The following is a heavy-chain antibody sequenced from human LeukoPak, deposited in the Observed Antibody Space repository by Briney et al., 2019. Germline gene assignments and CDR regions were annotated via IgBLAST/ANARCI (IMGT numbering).Heavy chain of an antibody. CDR3: AREGYYDSSGYDY. J-gene: IGHJ4*02. D-gene: IGHD3-22*01. Sequence: GGSLRLSCAASGFTVSSNYMSWVRQAPGKGLERVSVIYSGGSTYYADSVKGRFTISRDNSKNTLYLQMNSLRAEDTAVYYCAREGYYDSSGYDYWGQGTLVTVSS. CDR1: GFTVSSNY. V-gene: IGHV3-66*01. CDR2: IYSGGST.